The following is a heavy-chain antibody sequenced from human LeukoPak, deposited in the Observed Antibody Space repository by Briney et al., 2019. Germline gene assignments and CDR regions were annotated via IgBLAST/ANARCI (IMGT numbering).Heavy chain of an antibody. D-gene: IGHD1-1*01. J-gene: IGHJ4*02. CDR3: ARGQNCNHDS. Sequence: GGSLRLSCVASGIRFSDYWMSWGRQAPGKGLEWVANLKEDGNEKYYVDSVKGRFTISRDNAKDSLYLQMNSLRVEGTAVYFCARGQNCNHDSWGQGTLVTVSS. V-gene: IGHV3-7*04. CDR1: GIRFSDYW. CDR2: LKEDGNEK.